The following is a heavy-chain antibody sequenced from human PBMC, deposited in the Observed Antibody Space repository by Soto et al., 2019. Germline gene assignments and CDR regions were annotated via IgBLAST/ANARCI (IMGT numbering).Heavy chain of an antibody. CDR3: ARYFSGPMDY. CDR2: IYPSGGST. Sequence: ASVKVSCKASGYTFTNYYMHWVRQAPGQGLEWMGIIYPSGGSTRNAQKFQGRVTMTRDTTTSTVYMELSSLRSEDTAVYYCARYFSGPMDYWGRVPLVTVSS. D-gene: IGHD1-7*01. V-gene: IGHV1-46*01. J-gene: IGHJ4*02. CDR1: GYTFTNYY.